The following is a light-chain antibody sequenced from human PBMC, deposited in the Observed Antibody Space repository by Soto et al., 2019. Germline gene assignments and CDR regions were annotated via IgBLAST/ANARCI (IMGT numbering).Light chain of an antibody. J-gene: IGKJ1*01. CDR2: DAS. Sequence: EIVLTQSPATLSLSPGERATLSCRASQSVSSYLAWYQQKPGQAPRLLIYDASNRATGIPARFSGSGSGTDFTLTISSLEPEDFAVYYCQQYKGYSTWTFGQGTKVEIK. V-gene: IGKV3-11*01. CDR1: QSVSSY. CDR3: QQYKGYSTWT.